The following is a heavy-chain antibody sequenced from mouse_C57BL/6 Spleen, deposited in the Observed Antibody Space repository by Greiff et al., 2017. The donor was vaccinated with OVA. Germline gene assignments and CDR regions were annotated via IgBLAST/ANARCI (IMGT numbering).Heavy chain of an antibody. D-gene: IGHD2-4*01. J-gene: IGHJ1*03. CDR1: GYTFTSYG. V-gene: IGHV1-81*01. CDR2: IYPRSGNT. Sequence: VQLQQSGAELARPGASVKLSCKASGYTFTSYGISWVKQRTGQGLEWIGEIYPRSGNTYYNEKFKGKATLTADKSSSTAYMELRSLTSEDSAVYFCAREDEYDEGYWYFDVWGTGTTVTVSS. CDR3: AREDEYDEGYWYFDV.